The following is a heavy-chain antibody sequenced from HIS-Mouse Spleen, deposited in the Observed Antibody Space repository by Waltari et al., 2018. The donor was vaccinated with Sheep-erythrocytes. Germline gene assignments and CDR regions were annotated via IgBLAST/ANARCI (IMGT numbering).Heavy chain of an antibody. CDR1: GFPFGSYS. CDR2: ISSSSSYI. J-gene: IGHJ3*02. D-gene: IGHD1-1*01. V-gene: IGHV3-21*01. Sequence: EVQLVESGGGLVKPGGSLRLSCAASGFPFGSYSMNWVRQAPGKGLEWVSSISSSSSYIYYADSVKGRFTISRDNAKNSLYLQMNSLRAEDTAVYYCARDTGTDAFDIWGQGTMVTVSS. CDR3: ARDTGTDAFDI.